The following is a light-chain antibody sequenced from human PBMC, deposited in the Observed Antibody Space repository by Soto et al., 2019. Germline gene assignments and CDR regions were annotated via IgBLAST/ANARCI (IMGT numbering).Light chain of an antibody. V-gene: IGLV1-40*01. J-gene: IGLJ3*02. CDR3: QSYDGSLSGSV. CDR1: SSNIGAGYD. CDR2: GNS. Sequence: QAVLTQPPSVSGAPGQRVTISCTGSSSNIGAGYDVHWYQQFPGTAPRLLIHGNSNRPTGVFDRFSGSKSGTSASLAITGLQAEDEADYYCQSYDGSLSGSVFGGGTKVTVL.